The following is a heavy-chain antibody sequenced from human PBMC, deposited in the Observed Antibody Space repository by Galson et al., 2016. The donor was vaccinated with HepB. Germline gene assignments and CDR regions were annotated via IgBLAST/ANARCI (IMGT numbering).Heavy chain of an antibody. V-gene: IGHV3-73*01. D-gene: IGHD4-17*01. CDR1: GFTFSGSA. J-gene: IGHJ3*02. CDR3: TSYDYGDPWLGFDI. CDR2: IRNKGNNYAT. Sequence: SLRLSCAASGFTFSGSAMHWVRQASGRGLEWVGRIRNKGNNYATAYAASVKGRFTISRDDLKNTAYLQMNSLKTEDTALYYCTSYDYGDPWLGFDIWGQGTMVTVSS.